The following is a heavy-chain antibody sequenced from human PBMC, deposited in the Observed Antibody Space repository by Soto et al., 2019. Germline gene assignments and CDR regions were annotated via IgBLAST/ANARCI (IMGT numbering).Heavy chain of an antibody. D-gene: IGHD6-6*01. J-gene: IGHJ4*02. CDR3: ARDRCIAAREEQPICRPVDY. CDR1: GYTFTSYA. Sequence: QVQLVQSGAEVKKPGASVKVSCKASGYTFTSYAMHWVRQAPGQRLEWMGWINAGNGNTKYSQKFQGRVTITRDTSASTAYMELSSLRSEDTAVYYCARDRCIAAREEQPICRPVDYWGQGTLVPVSS. CDR2: INAGNGNT. V-gene: IGHV1-3*01.